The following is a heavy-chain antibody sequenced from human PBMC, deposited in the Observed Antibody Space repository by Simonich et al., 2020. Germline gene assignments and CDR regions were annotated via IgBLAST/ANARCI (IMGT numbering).Heavy chain of an antibody. J-gene: IGHJ4*02. Sequence: QVQLVQSGAEVKKPGSSVKVSCEASGGTFSSYAISWVRQAPGQGLEWIGGIIPILGIANYAQKVQGRGTITADKSTSTAYMELSSLRSEDTAVYYCARTNTMRELDTMVRGVDYFDYWGQGTLVTVSS. CDR2: IIPILGIA. V-gene: IGHV1-69*09. D-gene: IGHD3-10*01. CDR3: ARTNTMRELDTMVRGVDYFDY. CDR1: GGTFSSYA.